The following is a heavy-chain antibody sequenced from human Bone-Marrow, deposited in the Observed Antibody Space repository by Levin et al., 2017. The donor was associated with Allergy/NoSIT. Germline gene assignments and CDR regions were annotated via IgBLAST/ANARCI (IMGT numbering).Heavy chain of an antibody. J-gene: IGHJ6*02. Sequence: LSLTCAASGFTFSSYSMNWVRQAPGKGLEWVSSISSSSSYIYYADSVKGRFTISRDNAKNSLYLQMNSLRAEDTAVYYCARDRTGTTGWSYYYYGMDVWGQGTTVTVSS. CDR1: GFTFSSYS. CDR2: ISSSSSYI. D-gene: IGHD1-7*01. V-gene: IGHV3-21*01. CDR3: ARDRTGTTGWSYYYYGMDV.